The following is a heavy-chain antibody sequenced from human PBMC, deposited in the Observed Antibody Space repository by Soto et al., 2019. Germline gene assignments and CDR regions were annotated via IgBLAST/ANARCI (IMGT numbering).Heavy chain of an antibody. CDR3: ARRRWPQLWLNY. V-gene: IGHV4-31*03. Sequence: SETLSLTCTVSGGSISSGGYYWSWIRQHPGTGLEWIGHISYSGSTYYNTSLKSRVTISVDTSKNQFSLKLSSVTAADTAVYYCARRRWPQLWLNYWGQGSLVTVSS. CDR2: ISYSGST. J-gene: IGHJ4*02. CDR1: GGSISSGGYY. D-gene: IGHD5-18*01.